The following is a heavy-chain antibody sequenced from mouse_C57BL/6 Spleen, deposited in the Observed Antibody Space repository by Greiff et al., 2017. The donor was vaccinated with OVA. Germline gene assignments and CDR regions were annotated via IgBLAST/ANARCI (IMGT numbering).Heavy chain of an antibody. Sequence: QVQLKQAGSALLQPSQSLSITCTVSGFSLTSYGVHWVRQSPGKGLEWLGVIWSGGSTDYNAAFISRLSISKDNSKSQVFFKMNSLQADDTAIYYCARNSMDWYFDVWGTGTTVTVSS. CDR3: ARNSMDWYFDV. V-gene: IGHV2-2*01. J-gene: IGHJ1*03. CDR1: GFSLTSYG. CDR2: IWSGGST. D-gene: IGHD2-3*01.